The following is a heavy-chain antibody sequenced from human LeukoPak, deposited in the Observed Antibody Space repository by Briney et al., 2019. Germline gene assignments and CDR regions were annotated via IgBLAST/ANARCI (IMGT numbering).Heavy chain of an antibody. CDR2: IVSGRIST. J-gene: IGHJ4*02. CDR3: ARGRLSSGWYDD. Sequence: KPGGSLRVSCSAFGFIFTDFYISWVRQAPGEGLEWVSFIVSGRISTKYADSLKGRFSIYRDNAKNTLYLHINSLRAEDTAVYYCARGRLSSGWYDDWGQGTLVTVSS. D-gene: IGHD6-19*01. CDR1: GFIFTDFY. V-gene: IGHV3-11*06.